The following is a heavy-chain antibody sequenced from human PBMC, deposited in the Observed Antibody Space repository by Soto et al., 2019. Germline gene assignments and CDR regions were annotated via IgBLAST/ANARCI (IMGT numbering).Heavy chain of an antibody. CDR1: GYSFTSYW. D-gene: IGHD2-2*01. Sequence: GESLKISCKGSGYSFTSYWIGWVRQMPGKGLEWTGIIYPGDSDTRYSPSFQGQVTISADKSISTAYLQWSSLKASDTAMYYCASRYCSSTSCPPGYGMDVWGQGTTVTVSS. CDR2: IYPGDSDT. V-gene: IGHV5-51*01. J-gene: IGHJ6*02. CDR3: ASRYCSSTSCPPGYGMDV.